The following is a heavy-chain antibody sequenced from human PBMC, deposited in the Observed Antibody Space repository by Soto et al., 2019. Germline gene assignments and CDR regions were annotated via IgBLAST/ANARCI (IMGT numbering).Heavy chain of an antibody. V-gene: IGHV3-73*02. Sequence: EVQLVESGGGLVQPGGSLKLSCAASGFTFSGSAMHWVRQASGKGLEWVGRIRSKANSYATAYAASVKGRCTISRDDSKNTAYLPMNSLKTEDTAVYYCTGCSGGSCPLDYWGQGTLVTVSS. CDR3: TGCSGGSCPLDY. J-gene: IGHJ4*02. CDR2: IRSKANSYAT. CDR1: GFTFSGSA. D-gene: IGHD2-15*01.